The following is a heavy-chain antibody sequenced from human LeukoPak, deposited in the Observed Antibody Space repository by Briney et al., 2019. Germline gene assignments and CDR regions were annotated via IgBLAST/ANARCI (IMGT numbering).Heavy chain of an antibody. CDR1: GFTFSSYS. Sequence: GGSLRLSCAASGFTFSSYSMNWVRQAPGKGLEWVSSISSSSSYIYYADSVKGRFTISRDYSKNTLYLQMDSLRAEDTAVYYCAKAGYYDFWGGYFWGQGTLVTVSS. CDR2: ISSSSSYI. V-gene: IGHV3-21*04. J-gene: IGHJ4*02. D-gene: IGHD3-3*01. CDR3: AKAGYYDFWGGYF.